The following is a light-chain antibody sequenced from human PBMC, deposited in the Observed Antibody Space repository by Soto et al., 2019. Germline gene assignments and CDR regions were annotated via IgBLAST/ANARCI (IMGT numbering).Light chain of an antibody. V-gene: IGLV1-40*01. CDR1: SSNIGAGYD. CDR3: QSYDLSLDVVL. Sequence: QSVLTQPPSVSGAPGQRVTISCTGSSSNIGAGYDVHWYQQLPGAAPTLLIFGIFNRPSGVSERFSGSRSGASASLAIAGLQAEDEADYYCQSYDLSLDVVLFGGGTKLTVL. J-gene: IGLJ2*01. CDR2: GIF.